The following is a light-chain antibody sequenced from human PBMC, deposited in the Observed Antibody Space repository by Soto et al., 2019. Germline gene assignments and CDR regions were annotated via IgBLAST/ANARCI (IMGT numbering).Light chain of an antibody. Sequence: QSALTQPASVSGSPGQSITISCTGTNSDIGGYNYVSWYQQHPGKAPKLMIYNVSNRPSGVSYRFSGSKSGNTASLTISGLRAEDEADYYCSSYTSRSTLGVFGGGTKVTVL. CDR3: SSYTSRSTLGV. CDR2: NVS. J-gene: IGLJ2*01. CDR1: NSDIGGYNY. V-gene: IGLV2-14*03.